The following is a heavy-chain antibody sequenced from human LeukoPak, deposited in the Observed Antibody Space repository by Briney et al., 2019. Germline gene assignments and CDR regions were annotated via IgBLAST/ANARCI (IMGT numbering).Heavy chain of an antibody. CDR3: ARDLGLPPYDAFDI. V-gene: IGHV4-59*01. J-gene: IGHJ3*02. CDR1: GGSISSYY. CDR2: IYYSGST. Sequence: SETLSLTCTVSGGSISSYYWSWIRQPPGRGLEWIGYIYYSGSTNYNPSLKSRVTISVDTSKNQFSLKLSSVTAADTAVYYCARDLGLPPYDAFDIWGQGTMVTVSS.